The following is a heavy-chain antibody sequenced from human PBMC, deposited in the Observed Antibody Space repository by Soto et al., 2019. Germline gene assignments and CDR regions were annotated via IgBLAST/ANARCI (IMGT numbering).Heavy chain of an antibody. J-gene: IGHJ4*02. D-gene: IGHD6-13*01. CDR2: ISIYNGNT. CDR3: ARDLGQQLVDY. Sequence: QVQLVQSGAEVKKPGAPVKVSCKASGYTFTSYGISWVRQAPGQGLEWMGWISIYNGNTNYAQNPQGRXTXTXXTSTSTAYMELRSLRSDDTAVYYCARDLGQQLVDYWGQGTLVTVSS. V-gene: IGHV1-18*01. CDR1: GYTFTSYG.